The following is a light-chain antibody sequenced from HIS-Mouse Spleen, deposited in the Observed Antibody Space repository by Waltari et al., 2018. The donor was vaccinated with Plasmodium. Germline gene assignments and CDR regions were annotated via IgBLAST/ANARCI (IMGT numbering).Light chain of an antibody. CDR1: QSVSSN. Sequence: EIVMTQSPATLSVSPGERATLSCRASQSVSSNLAWYQQKPGQAPRLLISGASTRATGIPARFSVSGSGTEFTLTISSLQSEDFAVYYCQQYNNWWTFGQGTKVEIK. J-gene: IGKJ1*01. V-gene: IGKV3-15*01. CDR2: GAS. CDR3: QQYNNWWT.